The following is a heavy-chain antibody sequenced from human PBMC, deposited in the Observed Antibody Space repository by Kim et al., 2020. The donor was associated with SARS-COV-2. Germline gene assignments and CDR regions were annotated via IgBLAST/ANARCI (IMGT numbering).Heavy chain of an antibody. CDR1: GFTFTTYT. J-gene: IGHJ4*01. CDR3: ASCAVFGVVTPCYFDY. CDR2: LPYDGSNE. V-gene: IGHV3-30-3*01. Sequence: GGSLRLSCAASGFTFTTYTMHWVRQAPGKGLQWVAVLPYDGSNEYYADSVKGRFTISKDSSENTLYLQMNSLRPEDTAVYFCASCAVFGVVTPCYFDYWG. D-gene: IGHD3-3*01.